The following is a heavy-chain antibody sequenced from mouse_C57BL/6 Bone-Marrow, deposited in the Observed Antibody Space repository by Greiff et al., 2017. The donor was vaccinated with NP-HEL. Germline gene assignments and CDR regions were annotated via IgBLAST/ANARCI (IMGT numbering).Heavy chain of an antibody. CDR2: IDPENGDT. D-gene: IGHD2-14*01. Sequence: EVQLQQSGAELVRPGASVKLSCTASGFNIKDDYMHWVKQRPEQGLEWIGWIDPENGDTEYASKFQGKATITADTSSNTAYLQLSNMTSGDTAVYYCATENYSRSAMDYWGQGTSVTVSA. CDR3: ATENYSRSAMDY. J-gene: IGHJ4*01. V-gene: IGHV14-4*01. CDR1: GFNIKDDY.